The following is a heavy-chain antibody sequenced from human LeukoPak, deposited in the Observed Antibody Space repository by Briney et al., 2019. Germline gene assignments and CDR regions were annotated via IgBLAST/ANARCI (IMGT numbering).Heavy chain of an antibody. Sequence: ASVKDSCKASGYTFTNYYLHWVRQAPGHGLEWMAIINPSDGGTYYEQKLQGRVTVTRDTSTSTVYMELSSLRSEDTAVYYCARDTRTMTAVTRGQHYYYGLDVWGQGTTVTVSS. CDR1: GYTFTNYY. D-gene: IGHD4-17*01. V-gene: IGHV1-46*01. CDR2: INPSDGGT. J-gene: IGHJ6*02. CDR3: ARDTRTMTAVTRGQHYYYGLDV.